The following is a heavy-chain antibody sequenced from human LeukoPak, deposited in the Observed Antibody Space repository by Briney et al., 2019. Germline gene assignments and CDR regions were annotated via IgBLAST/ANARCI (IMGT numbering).Heavy chain of an antibody. Sequence: ASVKVSCKASGYTFTSYGISWVRQAPGQGLEWMGLISAYNGNTNYAQKLQGRVTMTTDTSTSTAYMELRSLRSDDTAVYYCARDGSCSSTSRQYHYYGMDVWGQGTTVTVSS. J-gene: IGHJ6*02. CDR3: ARDGSCSSTSRQYHYYGMDV. CDR1: GYTFTSYG. V-gene: IGHV1-18*01. D-gene: IGHD2-2*01. CDR2: ISAYNGNT.